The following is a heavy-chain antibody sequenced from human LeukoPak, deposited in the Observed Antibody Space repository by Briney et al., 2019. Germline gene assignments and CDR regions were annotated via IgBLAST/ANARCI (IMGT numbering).Heavy chain of an antibody. D-gene: IGHD6-13*01. CDR2: INPNSGGT. CDR3: ARATSIAAAGFSFDY. CDR1: GYTLTGYY. Sequence: ASVKVSCKASGYTLTGYYMHWVRQAPGQALEWMGWINPNSGGTNYAQKFQGRVTMTRDTSISTAYMELSRLRSDDTAVYYCARATSIAAAGFSFDYWGQGTLVTVSS. V-gene: IGHV1-2*02. J-gene: IGHJ4*02.